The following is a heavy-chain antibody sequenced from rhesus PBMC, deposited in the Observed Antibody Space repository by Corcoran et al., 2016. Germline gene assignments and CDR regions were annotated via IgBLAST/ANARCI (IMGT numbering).Heavy chain of an antibody. CDR1: GYSISSGYY. D-gene: IGHD4-29*01. J-gene: IGHJ4*01. CDR3: ARPPYGSSYTDY. CDR2: ISGSSGST. V-gene: IGHV4-99*01. Sequence: QVQLQESGPGLVKPSETLSLTCAVSGYSISSGYYRGWIRQPPGKGLEYIGYISGSSGSTYYNPSLKSRVTISKDASKNQFSLKLSSVTAADTAVYYCARPPYGSSYTDYWGQGVLVTVSS.